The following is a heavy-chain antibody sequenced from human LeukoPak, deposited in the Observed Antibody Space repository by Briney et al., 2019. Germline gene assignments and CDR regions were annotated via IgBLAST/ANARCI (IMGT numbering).Heavy chain of an antibody. V-gene: IGHV5-51*01. CDR2: IYPGDSET. Sequence: GESLKISCKGSGYSFTSYWIGWVRQMPGKGLESMGIIYPGDSETKYSPSFQGQVTISADKSISTVYLQWNSLKASDTAIYYCARLQTGSGWWEGFDSWGQGTLVTVSS. CDR3: ARLQTGSGWWEGFDS. CDR1: GYSFTSYW. J-gene: IGHJ4*02. D-gene: IGHD6-19*01.